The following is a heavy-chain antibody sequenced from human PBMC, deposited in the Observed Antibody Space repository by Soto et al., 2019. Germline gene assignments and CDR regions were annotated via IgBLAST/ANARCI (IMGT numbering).Heavy chain of an antibody. CDR3: TTGGGNYYDSSGYYAQIDY. Sequence: EVQLVESGGGLVKPGGSLRLSCAASGFTFSNAWMNWVRQAPGKGLEWVGRIKSKTDGGTTDYAAPVKGRFTISRDDSKNTLYLQMNSLKTEDTAVYYCTTGGGNYYDSSGYYAQIDYWGQGTLVTVSS. D-gene: IGHD3-22*01. CDR2: IKSKTDGGTT. V-gene: IGHV3-15*07. J-gene: IGHJ4*02. CDR1: GFTFSNAW.